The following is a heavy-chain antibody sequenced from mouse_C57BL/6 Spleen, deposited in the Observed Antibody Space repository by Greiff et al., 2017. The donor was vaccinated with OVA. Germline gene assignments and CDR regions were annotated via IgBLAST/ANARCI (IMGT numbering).Heavy chain of an antibody. Sequence: QVQLQQPGAELVKPGASVKLSCKASGYTFTSYWMHWVKQRPGQGLEWIGMIHPNSGSTNYTEKFKSKATLTVVKSSSTAYMQLSSLTSEDSAVYYCARSSYYDYESWFAYWGQGTLVTVSA. D-gene: IGHD2-4*01. CDR1: GYTFTSYW. CDR2: IHPNSGST. V-gene: IGHV1-64*01. J-gene: IGHJ3*01. CDR3: ARSSYYDYESWFAY.